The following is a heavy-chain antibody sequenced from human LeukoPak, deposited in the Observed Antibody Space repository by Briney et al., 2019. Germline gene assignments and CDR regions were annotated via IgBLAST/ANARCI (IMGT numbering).Heavy chain of an antibody. CDR3: ARAVAGRGTYYFDY. CDR1: GGSISSSYW. Sequence: SETLSLTCAVSGGSISSSYWWSWVRQPPGKGLEYIGEIYHSGSTNYNLSLKSRVSISIDKSKNQFSLRLSSVTAADTAVYYCARAVAGRGTYYFDYWGQGTLVTVSS. J-gene: IGHJ4*02. V-gene: IGHV4-4*02. D-gene: IGHD6-19*01. CDR2: IYHSGST.